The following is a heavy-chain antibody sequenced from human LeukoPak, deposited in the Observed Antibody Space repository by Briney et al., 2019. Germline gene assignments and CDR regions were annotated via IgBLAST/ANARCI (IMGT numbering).Heavy chain of an antibody. J-gene: IGHJ4*02. CDR2: IYHSGST. V-gene: IGHV4-30-2*01. CDR1: GGSISSSSYY. D-gene: IGHD6-19*01. CDR3: ASSLASSGSFLGFDY. Sequence: SETLSLTCTVSGGSISSSSYYWGWIRQPPGKGLEWIGYIYHSGSTYYNPSLKSRVTTSVDRSKNQFSLKLSSVTAADTAVYYCASSLASSGSFLGFDYWGQGTLVTVSS.